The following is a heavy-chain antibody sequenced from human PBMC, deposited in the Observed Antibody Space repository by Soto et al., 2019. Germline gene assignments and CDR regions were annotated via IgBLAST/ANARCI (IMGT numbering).Heavy chain of an antibody. CDR3: ARHVYGDNSEPNGYFDP. Sequence: QVQLVQSGAAVKKPGASVKVSCKASGYTFTSYGISWVRQAPGQGLEWMGWISAYNGNTNYAQKLQGRVTMTTDTSQNPALMELRSLRTEDTAVFYCARHVYGDNSEPNGYFDPWGRGTLASVSP. J-gene: IGHJ2*01. CDR2: ISAYNGNT. V-gene: IGHV1-18*01. D-gene: IGHD4-17*01. CDR1: GYTFTSYG.